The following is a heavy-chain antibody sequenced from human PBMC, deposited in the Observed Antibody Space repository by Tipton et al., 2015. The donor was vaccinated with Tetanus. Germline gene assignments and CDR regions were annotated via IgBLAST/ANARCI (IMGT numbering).Heavy chain of an antibody. Sequence: SLRLSCAASGFTFSNYAMAWVRQAPGKGLEWVSGISVRGSHTYYADPVKGRFSISRDNSKNTVYLQMNSLRDEDTAVYYCAKDPASRGWFAPWGQGTLVSVSS. CDR1: GFTFSNYA. J-gene: IGHJ5*02. V-gene: IGHV3-23*01. CDR3: AKDPASRGWFAP. CDR2: ISVRGSHT.